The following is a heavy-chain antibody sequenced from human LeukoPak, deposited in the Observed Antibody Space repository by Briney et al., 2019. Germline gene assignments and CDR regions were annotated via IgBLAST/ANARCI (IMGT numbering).Heavy chain of an antibody. CDR1: GGSISSYY. D-gene: IGHD4-17*01. Sequence: SETLSLTCTVSGGSISSYYWSWIRQPPGKVLEWIGYIYYSGSTNYNPSLKSRVTISVDTSKNQFSLKLSSVTAADTAVYYCARGGGATTVLYYYYYGMDVWGQGTTVTVSS. CDR2: IYYSGST. V-gene: IGHV4-59*01. CDR3: ARGGGATTVLYYYYYGMDV. J-gene: IGHJ6*02.